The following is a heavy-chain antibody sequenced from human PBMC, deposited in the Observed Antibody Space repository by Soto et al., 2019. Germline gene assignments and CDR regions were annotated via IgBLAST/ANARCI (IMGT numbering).Heavy chain of an antibody. CDR3: AKVRGVGYYYFYGMDV. CDR1: GFTFSSHG. V-gene: IGHV3-33*06. Sequence: PVGSLRLSCAASGFTFSSHGMHWVRQAPGKGLEWVAVIWYDGSKKYYADSVKGRFTISRDNSKNTLYLQMNSLRVEDTAVYYCAKVRGVGYYYFYGMDVWGQGTTVTAP. D-gene: IGHD3-10*01. J-gene: IGHJ6*02. CDR2: IWYDGSKK.